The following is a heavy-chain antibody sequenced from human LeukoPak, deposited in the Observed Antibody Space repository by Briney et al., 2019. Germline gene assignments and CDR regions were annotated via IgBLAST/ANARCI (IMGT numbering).Heavy chain of an antibody. V-gene: IGHV3-21*01. CDR3: ASDSSGWEIDY. CDR1: GFTFSSYS. CDR2: ISSSSSYI. D-gene: IGHD6-19*01. Sequence: GGSLRLSWAASGFTFSSYSMNWVRQAPEKGLEWVSSISSSSSYIYYADSVKGRFTISRDNAKNSLYLQMNSLRAEDTAVYYCASDSSGWEIDYWGQGTLVTVSS. J-gene: IGHJ4*02.